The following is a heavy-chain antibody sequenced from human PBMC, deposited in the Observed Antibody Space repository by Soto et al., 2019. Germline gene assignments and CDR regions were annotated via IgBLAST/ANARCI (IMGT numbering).Heavy chain of an antibody. J-gene: IGHJ4*02. CDR1: GYTFTSYA. CDR3: ARVAYSSSWSRTYYFDY. Sequence: ASVKVSCKASGYTFTSYAMHWVRQAPGQRLEWMGWINAGNGNTKYSQKFQGRVTITRDTSASTAYMELSSLRSEDTAVYYCARVAYSSSWSRTYYFDYWGQGTLVTVSS. D-gene: IGHD6-13*01. CDR2: INAGNGNT. V-gene: IGHV1-3*01.